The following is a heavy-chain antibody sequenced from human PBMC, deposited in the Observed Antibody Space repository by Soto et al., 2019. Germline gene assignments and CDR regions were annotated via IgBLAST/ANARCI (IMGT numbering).Heavy chain of an antibody. J-gene: IGHJ6*02. CDR3: ARMGEQWLVLGSYYYYGMDV. CDR2: ISAYNGNT. D-gene: IGHD6-19*01. Sequence: ASVKVSCKASGYTFAICGISWVRQAPGQGLEWMGWISAYNGNTNYAQKLQGRVTMTTDTSTSTAYMELRSLRSDDTAVYYCARMGEQWLVLGSYYYYGMDVWGQGTTVTVSS. V-gene: IGHV1-18*01. CDR1: GYTFAICG.